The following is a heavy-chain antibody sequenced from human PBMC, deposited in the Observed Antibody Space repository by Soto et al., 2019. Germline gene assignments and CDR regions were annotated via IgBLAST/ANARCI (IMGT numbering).Heavy chain of an antibody. V-gene: IGHV1-2*04. D-gene: IGHD2-2*01. Sequence: QVQLVQSGAEVKKPGASVKVSCKASGYTFTGYYMHWVRQAPGQGLEWMGWINPNSGGTNYAQEFQGWVTMTRDTSISTAYMELSRLRSDDTAVYYCARDGVSRYCSSTSCYYYYYYMDVWGKGTTVTVSS. CDR3: ARDGVSRYCSSTSCYYYYYYMDV. CDR1: GYTFTGYY. J-gene: IGHJ6*03. CDR2: INPNSGGT.